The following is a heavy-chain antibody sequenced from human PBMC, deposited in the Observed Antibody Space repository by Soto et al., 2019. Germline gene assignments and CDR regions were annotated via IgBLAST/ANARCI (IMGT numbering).Heavy chain of an antibody. CDR2: IDPSDSYP. D-gene: IGHD6-13*01. J-gene: IGHJ6*02. Sequence: GESLKISCNGSGYSFSIYWISWVRQMPGKGLEWMGRIDPSDSYPNYSPSFQGHVTISVDKSISTAYLQWSSLKASDTATYYCASPSIAAQYYYGMDVWGQGTTVTVSS. V-gene: IGHV5-10-1*01. CDR1: GYSFSIYW. CDR3: ASPSIAAQYYYGMDV.